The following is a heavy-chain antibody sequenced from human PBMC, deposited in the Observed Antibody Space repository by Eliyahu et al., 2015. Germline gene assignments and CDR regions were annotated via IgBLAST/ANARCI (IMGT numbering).Heavy chain of an antibody. D-gene: IGHD3-16*01. V-gene: IGHV3-33*01. J-gene: IGHJ6*03. Sequence: QVQLVESGGGVVQPGRSLRLSCEXSGFXFSXCGRHWXXQAPGKGLGWVAVIWYGESNIYYADSVKGRCTISRDNFKNTLYLQMNSLRGEDTAVYYCAREGDGADYYYYYMDVWGKGTTVTVSS. CDR2: IWYGESNI. CDR3: AREGDGADYYYYYMDV. CDR1: GFXFSXCG.